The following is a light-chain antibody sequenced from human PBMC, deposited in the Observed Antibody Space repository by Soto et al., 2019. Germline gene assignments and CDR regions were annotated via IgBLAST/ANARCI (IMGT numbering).Light chain of an antibody. CDR1: SSDVGGYNF. V-gene: IGLV2-11*01. CDR3: CSYAGSYSYV. Sequence: QSVLTQPRSVSESPGQSVTISCTGTSSDVGGYNFVSWYQQHPDKAPKLMIYDVSKRPSGVPDRFSGSKSGYTASLTISGLQAEDEADYYCCSYAGSYSYVFGTGTK. J-gene: IGLJ1*01. CDR2: DVS.